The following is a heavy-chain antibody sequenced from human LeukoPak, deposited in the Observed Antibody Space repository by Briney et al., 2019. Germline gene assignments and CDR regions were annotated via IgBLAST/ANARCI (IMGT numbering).Heavy chain of an antibody. D-gene: IGHD1-1*01. Sequence: PGGSLRLSCTASGFPFIEYSVRWVRQAPGKGVEWISYIGIDSGNTKYADCGRGRFTISADKAKNSLYLQMNTLRVEDTAVYYCARDHNYAFDNWGQGTLVSVSS. V-gene: IGHV3-11*06. J-gene: IGHJ4*02. CDR3: ARDHNYAFDN. CDR2: IGIDSGNT. CDR1: GFPFIEYS.